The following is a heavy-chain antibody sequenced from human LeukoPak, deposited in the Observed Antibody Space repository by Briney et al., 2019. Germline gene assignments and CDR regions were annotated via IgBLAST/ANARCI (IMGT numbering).Heavy chain of an antibody. J-gene: IGHJ4*02. CDR1: GGTFSSYA. D-gene: IGHD4-23*01. Sequence: ASVKVSCKASGGTFSSYAISWVRQAPGQGLEWMGGIIPIFGTANYAQKFQGRVTMTRDTSTSTVYMELSSLRSEDTAVYYCARPTLVQYGGFDYWGQGTLVTVSS. CDR2: IIPIFGTA. V-gene: IGHV1-69*05. CDR3: ARPTLVQYGGFDY.